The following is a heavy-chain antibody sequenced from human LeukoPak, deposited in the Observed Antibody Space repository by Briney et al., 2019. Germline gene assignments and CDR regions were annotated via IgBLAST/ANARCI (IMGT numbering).Heavy chain of an antibody. CDR2: ISAYNGNT. CDR3: ARSWLYSSSWYGFDF. J-gene: IGHJ4*02. CDR1: GGTFSSYA. V-gene: IGHV1-18*01. D-gene: IGHD6-13*01. Sequence: GASVKVSCKASGGTFSSYAISWVRQAPGQGLEWMGWISAYNGNTKYARKFQGRVTMTSDTSTSTAYMELRSLRSDDTAAYYCARSWLYSSSWYGFDFWGQGTLVTVSS.